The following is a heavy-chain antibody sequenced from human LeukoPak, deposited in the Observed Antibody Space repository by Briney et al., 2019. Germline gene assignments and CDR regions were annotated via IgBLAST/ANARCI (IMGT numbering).Heavy chain of an antibody. CDR1: GGTFSSYA. J-gene: IGHJ6*02. CDR2: IIPIFGTA. CDR3: ARGNDPYYYDGKDGMDV. D-gene: IGHD3-22*01. Sequence: SVKVSCKASGGTFSSYAISWVRQAPGQGLEWMGGIIPIFGTANYAQKFQGRVTITADESTSTAYMELSSLRSEDTAVYYCARGNDPYYYDGKDGMDVWGQGTTVTVSS. V-gene: IGHV1-69*13.